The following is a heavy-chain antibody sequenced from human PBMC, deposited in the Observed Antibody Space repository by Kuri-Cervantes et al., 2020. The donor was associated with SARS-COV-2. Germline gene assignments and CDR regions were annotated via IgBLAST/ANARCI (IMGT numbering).Heavy chain of an antibody. CDR1: GYTFSSYH. D-gene: IGHD1-26*01. V-gene: IGHV1-46*01. J-gene: IGHJ4*02. Sequence: ASVKVSCKASGYTFSSYHMHWVRQAPGQGLEWMGIIYPSGGSTNYAQKFQGRVTMTRDTSISTAYMEVTSLTYDDTAVYYCAREDFSSLGAPHGLDYWGQGTLVTVSS. CDR3: AREDFSSLGAPHGLDY. CDR2: IYPSGGST.